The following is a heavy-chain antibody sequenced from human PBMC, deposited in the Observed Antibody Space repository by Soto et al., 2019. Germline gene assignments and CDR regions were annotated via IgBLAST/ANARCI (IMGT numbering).Heavy chain of an antibody. J-gene: IGHJ4*02. Sequence: GESLKISCNGSGYSFTSYWIGWVRQMPGKGLEWMGIIYPGDSDTRYSPSFQGQVTISADKSISTAYLQWSSLKASDTAMYYCASKGPSSSRSWYFDSWGEGTIVTVYS. V-gene: IGHV5-51*01. CDR2: IYPGDSDT. CDR3: ASKGPSSSRSWYFDS. CDR1: GYSFTSYW. D-gene: IGHD6-13*01.